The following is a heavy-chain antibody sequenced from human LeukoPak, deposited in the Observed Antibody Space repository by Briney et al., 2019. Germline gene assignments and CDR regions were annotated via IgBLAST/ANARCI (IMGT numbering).Heavy chain of an antibody. V-gene: IGHV1-8*01. CDR1: GYTFTSYD. CDR3: ARDQRVDTAMVTRESWRSSDY. CDR2: MNPNSGNT. D-gene: IGHD5-18*01. Sequence: ASVKVSCKASGYTFTSYDINWVRQATGQGLEWMGWMNPNSGNTGYAQKFQGRVTMTRNTSISTAYMELSSLRSEDTAVYYCARDQRVDTAMVTRESWRSSDYWGQGTQVTVSS. J-gene: IGHJ4*02.